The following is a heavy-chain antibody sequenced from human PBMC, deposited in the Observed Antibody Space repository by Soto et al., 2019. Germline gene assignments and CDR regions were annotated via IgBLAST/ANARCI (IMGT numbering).Heavy chain of an antibody. Sequence: VQLLESGGGLVQPGGSLRLSCAASGITFSNYAMSWVRQAPRKGLEWVSTISGSGGRTYYADFVKGRFTISRDNSKNTLYLQMNSLRAEDTAVYYCAKDHDRDDYVWGTYRYIDHWGQGTLVTVSS. D-gene: IGHD3-16*02. CDR2: ISGSGGRT. CDR3: AKDHDRDDYVWGTYRYIDH. V-gene: IGHV3-23*01. CDR1: GITFSNYA. J-gene: IGHJ4*02.